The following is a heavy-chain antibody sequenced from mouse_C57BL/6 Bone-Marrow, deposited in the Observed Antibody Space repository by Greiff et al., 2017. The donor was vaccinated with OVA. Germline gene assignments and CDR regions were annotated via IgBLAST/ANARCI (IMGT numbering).Heavy chain of an antibody. CDR2: SRNKANDYTT. D-gene: IGHD3-1*01. CDR3: ARYGGYGYAMDY. J-gene: IGHJ4*01. Sequence: EVKLVESGGGLVQSGRSLRLSCATSGFTFSDFYMEWVRQAPGKGLEWIAASRNKANDYTTEYSASVKGRFIVSRDTSQSILYLQMNALRAEDTAIYYCARYGGYGYAMDYWGQGTSVTVSS. V-gene: IGHV7-1*01. CDR1: GFTFSDFY.